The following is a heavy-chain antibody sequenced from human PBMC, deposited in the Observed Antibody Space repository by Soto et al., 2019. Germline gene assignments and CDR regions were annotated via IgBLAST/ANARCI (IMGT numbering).Heavy chain of an antibody. V-gene: IGHV3-30*18. CDR1: GFTFSSYG. Sequence: AGGSLRLSCAASGFTFSSYGMHWVRQAPGKGLEWVAVISYDGSNKYYADSVKGRFTISRDNSKNTLYLQMNSLRAEDTAVYYCAKDLNRMTAYGMDVWGQGTTVTVSS. CDR3: AKDLNRMTAYGMDV. D-gene: IGHD5-18*01. CDR2: ISYDGSNK. J-gene: IGHJ6*02.